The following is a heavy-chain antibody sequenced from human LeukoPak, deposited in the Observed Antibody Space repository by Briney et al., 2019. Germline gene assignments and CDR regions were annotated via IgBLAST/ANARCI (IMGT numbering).Heavy chain of an antibody. Sequence: GGSLRLSCAASGFTFSSYGMHWVRLAPGKGMEWAAVISYDGSNKYFADSVKGRFTISRDNSKNTLYLQMNSLRAEDTAVYYCAKDSGIAVAGTLRAFDIWGQGTMVTVSS. V-gene: IGHV3-30*18. J-gene: IGHJ3*02. CDR2: ISYDGSNK. CDR3: AKDSGIAVAGTLRAFDI. CDR1: GFTFSSYG. D-gene: IGHD6-19*01.